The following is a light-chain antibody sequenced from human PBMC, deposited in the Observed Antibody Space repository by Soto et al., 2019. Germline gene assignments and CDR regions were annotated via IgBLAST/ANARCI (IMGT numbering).Light chain of an antibody. J-gene: IGLJ1*01. V-gene: IGLV2-14*01. Sequence: QSALTQPASVSGSPGQSITISFTGTSSDVGAYNFVSWYQQHPGKAPKLMIYEVSNRPSGVSNRFSGSKSGNTASLTISGLQTEDEADYYCSSYTRSDTRVFGTGTKVTVL. CDR2: EVS. CDR3: SSYTRSDTRV. CDR1: SSDVGAYNF.